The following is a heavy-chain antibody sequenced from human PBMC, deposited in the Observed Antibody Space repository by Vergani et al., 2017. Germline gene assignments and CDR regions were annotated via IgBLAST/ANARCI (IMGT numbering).Heavy chain of an antibody. J-gene: IGHJ6*02. CDR1: GFTFSDFS. Sequence: VQLVESGGGLVKPGGSLRLSCAASGFTFSDFSMSWVRQAPGKGLEWVAFIGSSGPYIKYADSVKGRFIISRDNTNNSLFLQLRSLRAEDAAVYYCAIDCTNGGCPDNYGFYVGVQGAMVTVSS. D-gene: IGHD2-8*01. V-gene: IGHV3-21*06. CDR2: IGSSGPYI. CDR3: AIDCTNGGCPDNYGFYV.